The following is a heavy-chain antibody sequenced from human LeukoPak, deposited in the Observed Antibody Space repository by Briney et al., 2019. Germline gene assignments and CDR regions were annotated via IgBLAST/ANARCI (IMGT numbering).Heavy chain of an antibody. J-gene: IGHJ4*02. Sequence: GGSLRLSCAASGFTFSSYSMNWVRQAPGKGLEWVSSTSSSSSYIYYADSVKGRFTISRDNAKNSLYLQMNGLRAEDTAVYYCARVGEWELRDYDYWGQGTLVTVSS. CDR3: ARVGEWELRDYDY. V-gene: IGHV3-21*01. CDR2: TSSSSSYI. CDR1: GFTFSSYS. D-gene: IGHD1-26*01.